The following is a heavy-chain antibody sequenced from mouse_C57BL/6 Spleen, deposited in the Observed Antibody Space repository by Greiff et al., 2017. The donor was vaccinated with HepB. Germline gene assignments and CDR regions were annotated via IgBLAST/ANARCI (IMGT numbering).Heavy chain of an antibody. CDR3: ARSYDYDKGYAKDY. J-gene: IGHJ4*01. V-gene: IGHV1-55*01. CDR2: IYPGSGST. D-gene: IGHD2-4*01. CDR1: GYTFTSYW. Sequence: VQLQQSGAELVKPGASVKMSCKASGYTFTSYWITWVKQRPGQGLEWIGDIYPGSGSTNYNEKFKSKATLTVDTSSSTAYMQLSSLTSEDSAVYYGARSYDYDKGYAKDYWGQGTSVT.